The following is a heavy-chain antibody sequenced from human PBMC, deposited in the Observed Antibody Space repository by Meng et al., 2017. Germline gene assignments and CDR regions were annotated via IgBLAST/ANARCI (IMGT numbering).Heavy chain of an antibody. V-gene: IGHV1-2*02. CDR2: INPNSGGT. J-gene: IGHJ4*02. CDR1: GYTFTGYY. Sequence: ASVKVSCKASGYTFTGYYMHWVRQAPGQGLEWMGWINPNSGGTNYAQKFQGRVTMTRDTSISTAYMELSRLRADDTAVYYCARDSTTYCGGDCYSVNDYWGQGTLVTVSS. CDR3: ARDSTTYCGGDCYSVNDY. D-gene: IGHD2-21*02.